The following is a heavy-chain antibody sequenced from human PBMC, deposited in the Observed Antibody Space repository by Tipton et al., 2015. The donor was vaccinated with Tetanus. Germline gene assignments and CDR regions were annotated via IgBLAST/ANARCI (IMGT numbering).Heavy chain of an antibody. D-gene: IGHD5/OR15-5a*01. V-gene: IGHV4-39*01. Sequence: GLVKPSETLSLICSVSGGSVDSGSYHWAWIRQPPGKGLEWIGSVHYTGATYLNPSLMSRVTLSVDTSKNQFSLRLNSVTAADTAVYYCARLREIVSRSGWSFDYWGQGILVTVSS. CDR3: ARLREIVSRSGWSFDY. CDR1: GGSVDSGSYH. J-gene: IGHJ4*02. CDR2: VHYTGAT.